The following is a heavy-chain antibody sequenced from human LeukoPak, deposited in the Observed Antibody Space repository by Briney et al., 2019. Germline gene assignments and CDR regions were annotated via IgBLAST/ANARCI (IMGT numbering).Heavy chain of an antibody. CDR1: GYTFTSYA. CDR2: INPKNAAT. V-gene: IGHV1-2*02. Sequence: ASVKVSCKASGYTFTSYAMNWVRQAPGQGLEWMGWINPKNAATNYAQKFQGRVTMTRDTSSGTVYMELSSLSSDDTAVYYCARTLYIAAAPGGLDYWGQGTLVTVSS. D-gene: IGHD6-13*01. J-gene: IGHJ4*02. CDR3: ARTLYIAAAPGGLDY.